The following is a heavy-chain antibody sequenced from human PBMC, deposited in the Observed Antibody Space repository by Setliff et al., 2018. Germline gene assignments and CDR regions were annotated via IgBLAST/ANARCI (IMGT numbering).Heavy chain of an antibody. Sequence: SETLSLTCTVSGGSIINNNYYWGWIRQPPGKGLEWIGTIYYSGTTYYNPSLKSRVTISIDTSKNQFSLNLNSVTAADTAVYYCARRDSTSYYGYSFDFWGRGTLVTVSS. D-gene: IGHD3-22*01. CDR3: ARRDSTSYYGYSFDF. V-gene: IGHV4-39*01. CDR1: GGSIINNNYY. J-gene: IGHJ4*02. CDR2: IYYSGTT.